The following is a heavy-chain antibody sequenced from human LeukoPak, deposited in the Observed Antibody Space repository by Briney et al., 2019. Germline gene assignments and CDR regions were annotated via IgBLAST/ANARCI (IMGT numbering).Heavy chain of an antibody. D-gene: IGHD5-12*01. CDR3: ARRASYSGYGVDY. V-gene: IGHV5-51*01. Sequence: GASLKISCKGSGYSFTSYWIGWVRPMPGKGLEWMGIIYPGDSDTRYSPSFQGQVTISADKSISTAYLQWSSLKASDTAMYYCARRASYSGYGVDYWGQGTLVTVSS. CDR1: GYSFTSYW. CDR2: IYPGDSDT. J-gene: IGHJ4*02.